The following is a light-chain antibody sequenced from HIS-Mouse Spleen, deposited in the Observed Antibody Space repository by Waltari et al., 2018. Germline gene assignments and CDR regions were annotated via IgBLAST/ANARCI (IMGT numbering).Light chain of an antibody. V-gene: IGLV2-11*01. Sequence: QSALTQPRSVSGSPGQSVPISCNGTRSDVGGYNYVHWYQQHPRNAPKLMIYDVSKRPSGVTDRFSGSKSGNTSSLTISGLQAEDEADYYCCSYAGSYTLVFGGGTKLTVL. J-gene: IGLJ2*01. CDR3: CSYAGSYTLV. CDR1: RSDVGGYNY. CDR2: DVS.